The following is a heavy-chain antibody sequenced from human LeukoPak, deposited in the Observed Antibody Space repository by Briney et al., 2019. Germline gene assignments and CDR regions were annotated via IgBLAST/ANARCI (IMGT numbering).Heavy chain of an antibody. D-gene: IGHD1-26*01. CDR2: INHSGST. CDR1: GGSFSGYY. J-gene: IGHJ3*02. V-gene: IGHV4-34*01. CDR3: ARARELRDSDAFDI. Sequence: SETLSLTCAVYGGSFSGYYWSWIPQPPGKGLEWIGEINHSGSTNYNTSLKSRVTISVDTSKLQFSLKLSSVTAADTAVYYCARARELRDSDAFDIWGQGTMVAVSS.